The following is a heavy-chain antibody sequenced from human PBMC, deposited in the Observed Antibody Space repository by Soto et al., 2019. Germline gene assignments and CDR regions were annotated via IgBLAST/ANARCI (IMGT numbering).Heavy chain of an antibody. V-gene: IGHV3-30-3*01. D-gene: IGHD3-10*01. J-gene: IGHJ6*02. CDR2: ISSDGSNK. CDR1: GFTFSSYA. CDR3: ARSWGESLWFGELSYYYYGMDV. Sequence: QVQLVESGGGVVQPGRSLRLSCAASGFTFSSYAMHWVRQAPGKGLEWVAVISSDGSNKYYADSVKGRFTISRDNSKNTLYLQMNSLRAEDTAVHYCARSWGESLWFGELSYYYYGMDVWGQGTTVTVSS.